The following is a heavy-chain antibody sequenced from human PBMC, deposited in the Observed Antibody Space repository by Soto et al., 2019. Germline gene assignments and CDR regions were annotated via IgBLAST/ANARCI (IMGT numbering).Heavy chain of an antibody. V-gene: IGHV3-30-3*01. CDR2: ISYDGSNK. Sequence: PGGSLRLSCAASGFTFSSYAMHWVRQAPGKGLEWVAVISYDGSNKYYADSVKGRFTISRDNSKNTLYLQMNSLRAEDTAVYYCARDLVTGTTAVDYWGQGTLVTVSS. CDR1: GFTFSSYA. CDR3: ARDLVTGTTAVDY. J-gene: IGHJ4*02. D-gene: IGHD1-20*01.